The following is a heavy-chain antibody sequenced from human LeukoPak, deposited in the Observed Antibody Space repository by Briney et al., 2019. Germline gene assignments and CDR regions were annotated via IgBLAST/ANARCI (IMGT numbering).Heavy chain of an antibody. D-gene: IGHD3-16*01. CDR2: INHSGST. J-gene: IGHJ4*02. V-gene: IGHV4-34*01. CDR1: GGSFSGYY. CDR3: ARVRGNRGKYFDY. Sequence: SETLSLTCAVYGGSFSGYYWSWIRQPPGKGLEWIGEINHSGSTNYNPSLKNRVTISVDTSKNQFSLKLSSVTAADTAVYYCARVRGNRGKYFDYWGQGTLATVSS.